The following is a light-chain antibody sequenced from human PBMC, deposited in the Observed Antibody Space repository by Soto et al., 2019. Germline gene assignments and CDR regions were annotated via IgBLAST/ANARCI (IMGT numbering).Light chain of an antibody. CDR3: SSYTSSRTRV. J-gene: IGLJ1*01. V-gene: IGLV2-14*01. CDR1: SSDVGGYNY. Sequence: QAAVRQPGCLSGSPGQSVAISCPGTSSDVGGYNYVSWYQQHPGKAPKLMIYDVSNRPSGVSNRFSGSKSGNTASLTISGLQAQDEADYYCSSYTSSRTRVFGTGTKVTVL. CDR2: DVS.